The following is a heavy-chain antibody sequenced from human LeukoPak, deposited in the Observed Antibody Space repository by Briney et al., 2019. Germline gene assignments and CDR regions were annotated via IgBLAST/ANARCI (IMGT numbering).Heavy chain of an antibody. D-gene: IGHD1-14*01. Sequence: PGGSLRLSCAASGFAFSDYYMSWIRQAPGKGLEWVSYISSSGSTIYYADSVKGRFTISRDNSKNTLYLQMNSLRAEDTAVYYCASTGPHGAFDIWGQGTMVTVSS. V-gene: IGHV3-11*04. CDR2: ISSSGSTI. J-gene: IGHJ3*02. CDR1: GFAFSDYY. CDR3: ASTGPHGAFDI.